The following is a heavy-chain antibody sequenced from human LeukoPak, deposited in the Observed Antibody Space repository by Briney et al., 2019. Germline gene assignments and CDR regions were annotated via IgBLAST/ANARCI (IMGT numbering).Heavy chain of an antibody. V-gene: IGHV3-23*01. CDR3: ARDFFAYYYGSGRIRY. CDR1: GFTFSSYW. CDR2: ISGSGGST. D-gene: IGHD3-10*01. J-gene: IGHJ4*02. Sequence: PGGSLRLSCAASGFTFSSYWMHWVRQAPGKGLVWVSTISGSGGSTYYTDSVKGRFTISRDNSKNTLYLQMNSLRAEDTAVYYCARDFFAYYYGSGRIRYWGQGTLVTVSS.